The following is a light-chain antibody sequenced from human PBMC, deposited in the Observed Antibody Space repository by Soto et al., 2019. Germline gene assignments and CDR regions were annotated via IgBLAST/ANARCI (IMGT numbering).Light chain of an antibody. CDR1: QSVSSNY. J-gene: IGKJ1*01. CDR2: GAS. V-gene: IGKV3-20*01. CDR3: QQYGSSYPWT. Sequence: ESVLTQSPGTLSLSPGERATLCCRASQSVSSNYLAWYQQKPGQAPRLLIYGASSRATGIPDRFSGSGSGTDFTLTIRRLEPEDFAVYYCQQYGSSYPWTFGQGTKVDIK.